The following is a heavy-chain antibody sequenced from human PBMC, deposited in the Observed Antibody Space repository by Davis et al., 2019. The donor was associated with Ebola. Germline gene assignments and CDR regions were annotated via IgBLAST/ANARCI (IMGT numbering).Heavy chain of an antibody. J-gene: IGHJ6*04. CDR2: IGRAGDT. V-gene: IGHV3-13*01. CDR3: IRDPAGHGMDV. D-gene: IGHD3-10*01. Sequence: PGGSLRLSCAASGFTFSTYDMHWVRQTTEKGLEWVSAIGRAGDTHYLDSVKGRFTISRENATNSLYLQMNSLRAGDTAVYYCIRDPAGHGMDVWGKGTTVIVSS. CDR1: GFTFSTYD.